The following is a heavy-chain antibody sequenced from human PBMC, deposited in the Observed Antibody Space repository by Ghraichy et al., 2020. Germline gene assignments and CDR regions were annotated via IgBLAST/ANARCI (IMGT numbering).Heavy chain of an antibody. Sequence: GESLNISCAASGFTLGNHWMNWVRQAPGKGLEWVANIKYDGSEKNYVDSVKGRFTISRDNAKNSLFLQMNSLRAEDTAVYYCARARGVDYWGQGTLVTVSS. D-gene: IGHD3-16*01. CDR2: IKYDGSEK. J-gene: IGHJ4*02. CDR1: GFTLGNHW. V-gene: IGHV3-7*04. CDR3: ARARGVDY.